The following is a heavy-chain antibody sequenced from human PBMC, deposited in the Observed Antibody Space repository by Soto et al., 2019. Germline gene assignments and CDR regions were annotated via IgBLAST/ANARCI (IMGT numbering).Heavy chain of an antibody. J-gene: IGHJ3*02. V-gene: IGHV5-51*01. CDR2: IYPGDSDT. CDR1: GYSFANFW. Sequence: PGVSLKISCKGSGYSFANFWIGLVRQMPGKGLEWMGIIYPGDSDTRYSPSFQGQVTISADKSISTAYLQWSSLKASDTAMYYCARQDIVVVPAAMSHANLNAFDIWGQGTMVTVSS. CDR3: ARQDIVVVPAAMSHANLNAFDI. D-gene: IGHD2-2*01.